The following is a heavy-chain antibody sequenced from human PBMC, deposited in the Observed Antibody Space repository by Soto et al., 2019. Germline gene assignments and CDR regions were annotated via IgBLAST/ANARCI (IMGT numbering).Heavy chain of an antibody. D-gene: IGHD4-17*01. CDR2: INHGGST. CDR3: AGDLHDGDYGAAHY. CDR1: GGSFRGYY. J-gene: IGHJ4*02. V-gene: IGHV4-34*01. Sequence: QVQLQQWGAGLLKPSETLSLTCAVYGGSFRGYYWRWIRQPTGKGLEWVGEINHGGSTNYNPSLKSRVTMSRDTSRNQFALKLMSVTAADTAVYYCAGDLHDGDYGAAHYWGQGTLVTV.